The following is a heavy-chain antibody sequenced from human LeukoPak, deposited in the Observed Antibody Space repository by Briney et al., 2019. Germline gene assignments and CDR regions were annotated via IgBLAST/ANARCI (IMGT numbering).Heavy chain of an antibody. CDR1: GGSITSSRYY. CDR3: ALTYFNNPEHAFDL. CDR2: ISYSGNT. D-gene: IGHD2/OR15-2a*01. Sequence: PSETLSLTCTVSGGSITSSRYYWGWIRQPPGKRLEWIGSISYSGNTYYNPSLTSRVTISIDTSKNQFSLRLSSVAAADTAVYYCALTYFNNPEHAFDLWSQGTMVTVSS. J-gene: IGHJ3*01. V-gene: IGHV4-39*01.